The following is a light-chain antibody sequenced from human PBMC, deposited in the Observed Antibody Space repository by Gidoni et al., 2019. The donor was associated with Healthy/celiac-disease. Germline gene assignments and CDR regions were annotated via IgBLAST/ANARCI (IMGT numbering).Light chain of an antibody. CDR1: QSVLYSSNNKNY. Sequence: DIVMTQSPDSLPVSLGERATINCKSSQSVLYSSNNKNYLAWYQQKPGQPPKLLIYWASTRESGVPDRFSGSGSGTDFTLTISSLQAEDVAVYYCQQYYSTPLTFXXXTKVEIK. J-gene: IGKJ1*01. CDR2: WAS. V-gene: IGKV4-1*01. CDR3: QQYYSTPLT.